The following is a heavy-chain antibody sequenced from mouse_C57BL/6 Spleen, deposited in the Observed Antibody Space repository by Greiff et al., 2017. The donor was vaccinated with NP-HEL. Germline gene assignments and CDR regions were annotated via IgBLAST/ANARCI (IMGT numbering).Heavy chain of an antibody. V-gene: IGHV5-6*01. CDR1: GFTFSSYG. J-gene: IGHJ2*01. CDR3: ARQRDYYFDY. D-gene: IGHD3-3*01. Sequence: EVMLVESGGDLVKPGGSLKLSCAASGFTFSSYGMSWVRQTPDKRLEWVATISSGGSYTYYPDSVQGRFTFSRDNAKNTLYLQMSSLKAEDTAMYYCARQRDYYFDYWGQGTTLTVSS. CDR2: ISSGGSYT.